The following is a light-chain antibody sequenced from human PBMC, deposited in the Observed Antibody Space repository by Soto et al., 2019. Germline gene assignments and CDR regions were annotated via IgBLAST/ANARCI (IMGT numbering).Light chain of an antibody. CDR3: QQYGSIPWT. CDR2: DAS. CDR1: ESVVSNY. Sequence: EIVLTQSPVTLSLSPGERATLSCRDTESVVSNYLDGYQLQPGQDTRLLIDDASSRATGIPDRFSGMGAGTDITLTISRLEPEDFAVYYCQQYGSIPWTFGQGTKVDIK. V-gene: IGKV3-20*01. J-gene: IGKJ1*01.